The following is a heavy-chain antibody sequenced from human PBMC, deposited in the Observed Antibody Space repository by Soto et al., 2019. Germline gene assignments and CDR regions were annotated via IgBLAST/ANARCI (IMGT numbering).Heavy chain of an antibody. D-gene: IGHD5-18*01. CDR2: IYYSGST. V-gene: IGHV4-39*01. Sequence: PSETLSLTCTVSGGSISSSSYYWGWIRQPPGKGLEWIGSIYYSGSTYYNPSLKSRVTISVDTSKNQFSLKLSSVTAADTAVYYCAIHVDSAMAPDNYYYYGMDVWAQGTTVTVSS. CDR1: GGSISSSSYY. CDR3: AIHVDSAMAPDNYYYYGMDV. J-gene: IGHJ6*02.